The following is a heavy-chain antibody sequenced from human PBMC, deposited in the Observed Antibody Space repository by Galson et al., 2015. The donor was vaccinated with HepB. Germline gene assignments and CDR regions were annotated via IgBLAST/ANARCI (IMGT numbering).Heavy chain of an antibody. CDR3: ARRFVWEGVAAHAMDV. V-gene: IGHV5-10-1*01. D-gene: IGHD2-15*01. Sequence: QSGAEVKKPGESLKISCQASGYSRTNYLITWVRQMPGKGLEWMGRINPSDSYTSYSPSFQGHVTISTDPSINTAYLQWSSLKASDTAMYWCARRFVWEGVAAHAMDVWGKGTTVTVSS. CDR1: GYSRTNYL. J-gene: IGHJ6*04. CDR2: INPSDSYT.